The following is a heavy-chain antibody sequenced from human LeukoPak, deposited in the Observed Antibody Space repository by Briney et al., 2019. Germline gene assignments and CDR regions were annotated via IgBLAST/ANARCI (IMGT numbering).Heavy chain of an antibody. CDR3: ARIVGAGDAFDI. CDR2: IYYSGST. D-gene: IGHD1-26*01. J-gene: IGHJ3*02. V-gene: IGHV4-30-4*08. Sequence: SETLSLTCAVSGGSISSGDYYWSWIRQPPGKGLEWIGYIYYSGSTYYNPSLKSRVTISVDTSKNQFSLKLSSVTAADTAVYYCARIVGAGDAFDIWGQGTMVTVSS. CDR1: GGSISSGDYY.